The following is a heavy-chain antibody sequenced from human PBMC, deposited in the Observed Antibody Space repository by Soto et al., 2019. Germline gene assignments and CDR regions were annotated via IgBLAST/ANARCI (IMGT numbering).Heavy chain of an antibody. D-gene: IGHD3-22*01. CDR2: IYSGGST. CDR3: ARHGSSGYDWYFDL. CDR1: GFTVSSNY. J-gene: IGHJ2*01. Sequence: EVQLVESGGGLIQPGGSLRLSCAASGFTVSSNYMSWVRQAPGKGLEWVSVIYSGGSTYYADSVKGRFTISRDNSKNTLYLQMNSLRAEDTAVYYCARHGSSGYDWYFDLWGRGTLVAVSS. V-gene: IGHV3-53*01.